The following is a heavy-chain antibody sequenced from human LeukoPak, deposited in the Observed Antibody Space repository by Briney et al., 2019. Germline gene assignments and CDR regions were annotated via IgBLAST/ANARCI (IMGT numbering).Heavy chain of an antibody. CDR1: GYTLTELS. CDR2: FDPEDGET. D-gene: IGHD6-13*01. V-gene: IGHV1-24*01. CDR3: ATYIPAAGTRWFDP. Sequence: ASEKVSCKVSGYTLTELSMHWVRQAPGKGLEWMGGFDPEDGETIYAQKFQGRVTMTEDTSTDTAYMELSSLRSEDTAVYYCATYIPAAGTRWFDPWGQGTLVTVSS. J-gene: IGHJ5*02.